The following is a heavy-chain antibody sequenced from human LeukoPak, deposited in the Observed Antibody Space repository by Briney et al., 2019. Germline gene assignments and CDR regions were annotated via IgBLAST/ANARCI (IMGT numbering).Heavy chain of an antibody. CDR1: GGSISSGSYY. J-gene: IGHJ3*02. D-gene: IGHD3-22*01. CDR3: ARRAYYYDSSGPAFAFDI. V-gene: IGHV4-61*09. Sequence: SETLSLTCTVSGGSISSGSYYWNWIRQPAGKGLDWIGHIYTSGSTDYNPSLKSRVTISIDKSKNQFSLKLSSVTAADTAVYYCARRAYYYDSSGPAFAFDIWGQGTMVTVSS. CDR2: IYTSGST.